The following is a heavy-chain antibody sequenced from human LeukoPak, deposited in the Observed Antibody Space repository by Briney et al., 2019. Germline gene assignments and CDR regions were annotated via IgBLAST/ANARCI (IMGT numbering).Heavy chain of an antibody. CDR2: INPSGGST. J-gene: IGHJ3*02. V-gene: IGHV1-46*01. Sequence: GIINPSGGSTSYAQKFQGRVTMTRDTSTSTVYMELSSLRSEDTAVYYCARNTYHDAFDIWGQGTMVTVSS. D-gene: IGHD1/OR15-1a*01. CDR3: ARNTYHDAFDI.